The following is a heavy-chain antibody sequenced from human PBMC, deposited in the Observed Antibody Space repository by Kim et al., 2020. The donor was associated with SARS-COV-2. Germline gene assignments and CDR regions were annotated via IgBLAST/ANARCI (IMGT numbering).Heavy chain of an antibody. Sequence: RKFQGRVTITADDSTSTAYMELSSLRTEDTAVYYCARDLAGTTEVNWFDPWGQGTLVTVSS. J-gene: IGHJ5*02. V-gene: IGHV1-69*01. CDR3: ARDLAGTTEVNWFDP. D-gene: IGHD1-1*01.